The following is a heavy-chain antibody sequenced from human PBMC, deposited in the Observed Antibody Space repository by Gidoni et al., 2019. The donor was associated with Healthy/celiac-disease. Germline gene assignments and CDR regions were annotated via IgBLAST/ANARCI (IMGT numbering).Heavy chain of an antibody. CDR2: IYYSGST. J-gene: IGHJ4*02. CDR3: ARPPSDSGSYYFDY. V-gene: IGHV4-39*01. D-gene: IGHD1-26*01. Sequence: QLQLQESGPGLVKPSETLSLTCTVSGGSISSSSYYCGWIRQPPGKGLEWIGSIYYSGSTYYNPSLKSRVTISVDTSKNQFSLKLSSVTAADTAVYYCARPPSDSGSYYFDYWGQGTLVTVSS. CDR1: GGSISSSSYY.